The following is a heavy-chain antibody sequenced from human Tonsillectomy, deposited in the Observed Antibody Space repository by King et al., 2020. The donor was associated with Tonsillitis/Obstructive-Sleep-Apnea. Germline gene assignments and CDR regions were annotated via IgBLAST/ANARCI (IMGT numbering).Heavy chain of an antibody. CDR2: IDPSDSYT. V-gene: IGHV5-10-1*03. CDR3: VGADYYNMDF. Sequence: VQPVQSGAEVKKPGESLRISCKGSGYRFTSYWINWVSQMPGKGLEWMGRIDPSDSYTNYSPSFQGHVTISADKSISTAYLQWSSLRASDTAMYYCVGADYYNMDFWGQGTTVTVSS. CDR1: GYRFTSYW. D-gene: IGHD4/OR15-4a*01. J-gene: IGHJ6*02.